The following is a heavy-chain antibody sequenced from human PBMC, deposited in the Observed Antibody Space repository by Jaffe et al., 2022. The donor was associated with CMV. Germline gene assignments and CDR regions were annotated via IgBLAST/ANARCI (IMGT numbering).Heavy chain of an antibody. D-gene: IGHD2-21*02. Sequence: QVQLQESGPGLVKPSETLSLTCTVSGGSISSYYWSWIRQPAGKGLEWIGRIYTSGSTNYNPSLKSRVTMSVDTSKNQFSLKLSSVTAADTAVYYCARWKVVTAISEWFDPWGQGTLVTVSS. CDR3: ARWKVVTAISEWFDP. CDR2: IYTSGST. J-gene: IGHJ5*02. CDR1: GGSISSYY. V-gene: IGHV4-4*07.